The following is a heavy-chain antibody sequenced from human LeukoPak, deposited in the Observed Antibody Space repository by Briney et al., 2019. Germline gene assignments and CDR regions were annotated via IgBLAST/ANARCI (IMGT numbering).Heavy chain of an antibody. CDR3: ARAAGRITMVRGPNWFDP. Sequence: GASVKVSCKASGYTFTGYYMYWVRQAPGQGLEWMGRINPNSGGTNYAQKFQGRVTMTRDTSISTAYMELSRLRSDDTAVYYCARAAGRITMVRGPNWFDPWGQGTLVTVSS. V-gene: IGHV1-2*06. CDR1: GYTFTGYY. J-gene: IGHJ5*02. D-gene: IGHD3-10*01. CDR2: INPNSGGT.